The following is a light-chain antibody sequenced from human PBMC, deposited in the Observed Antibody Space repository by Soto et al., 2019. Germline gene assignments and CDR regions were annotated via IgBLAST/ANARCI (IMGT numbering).Light chain of an antibody. J-gene: IGKJ2*01. CDR1: QTIRTN. CDR3: QQSYSTPYT. CDR2: AAS. V-gene: IGKV1-39*01. Sequence: DIQLTQSPSSLSTSVGDRVTITCRASQTIRTNLNWYQQKPRGAPKLLISAASSLQGGVPLRFSGSGSGTDFNLTISSLQPEDFATYYCQQSYSTPYTLGQGTSLEIK.